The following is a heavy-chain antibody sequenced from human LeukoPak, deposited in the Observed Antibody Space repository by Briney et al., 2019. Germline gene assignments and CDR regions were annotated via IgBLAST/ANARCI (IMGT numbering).Heavy chain of an antibody. CDR1: GGSISSYY. Sequence: SETLSLTCTVSGGSISSYYWSWIRQPPGKGLEWIGYIYYSGSTNYNPSLKSRVTISVDTSKNQSSLKLSSVTPADTAVYYCAREAGDYDILTGYTYFDYWGQGTLVTVSS. D-gene: IGHD3-9*01. V-gene: IGHV4-59*01. J-gene: IGHJ4*02. CDR3: AREAGDYDILTGYTYFDY. CDR2: IYYSGST.